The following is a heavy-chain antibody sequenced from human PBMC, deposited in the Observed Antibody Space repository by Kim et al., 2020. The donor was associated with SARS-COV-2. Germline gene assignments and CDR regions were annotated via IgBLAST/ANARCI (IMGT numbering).Heavy chain of an antibody. D-gene: IGHD3-22*01. V-gene: IGHV3-30*02. Sequence: ADSVKGRFTISRDNSKNTLYLQMNSLRAEDTAVYYCAKDHSSGYYPGDYWGQGTLVTVSS. J-gene: IGHJ4*02. CDR3: AKDHSSGYYPGDY.